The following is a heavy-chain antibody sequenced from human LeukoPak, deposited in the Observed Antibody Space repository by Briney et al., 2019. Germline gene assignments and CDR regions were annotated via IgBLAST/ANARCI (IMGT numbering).Heavy chain of an antibody. Sequence: GGSLTLSCAASDFTLGDYALSWVRQAPGKGREGVALIRKEAFGGTTEYAASVEGRFSISRDHSNAYLQMNRLQNEDTAVYYCTRGGIVATIGYGMDVWGQGTKVTVS. V-gene: IGHV3-49*04. CDR3: TRGGIVATIGYGMDV. D-gene: IGHD5-12*01. J-gene: IGHJ6*02. CDR1: DFTLGDYA. CDR2: IRKEAFGGTT.